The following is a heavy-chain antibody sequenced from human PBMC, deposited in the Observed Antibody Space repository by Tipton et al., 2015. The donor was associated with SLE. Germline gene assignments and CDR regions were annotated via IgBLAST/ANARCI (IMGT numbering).Heavy chain of an antibody. V-gene: IGHV4-34*01. CDR2: INHSGST. Sequence: LRLSCAVYGGSFSGYYWSWIRHPPGKGLEWIGEINHSGSTNYNPSLKSRVTISVDTSKNQFSLKLSSVTAADTAVYYCARGSFVEMATFYFDYWGQGTLVTVSS. CDR3: ARGSFVEMATFYFDY. CDR1: GGSFSGYY. D-gene: IGHD5-24*01. J-gene: IGHJ4*02.